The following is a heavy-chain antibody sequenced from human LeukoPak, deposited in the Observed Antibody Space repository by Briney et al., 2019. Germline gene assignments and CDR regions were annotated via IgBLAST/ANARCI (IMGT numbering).Heavy chain of an antibody. CDR2: IIPIFGTA. D-gene: IGHD3-10*01. CDR3: ASALEFTDAFDI. CDR1: GGTFSSYA. Sequence: VASVKVSCKASGGTFSSYAISWVRQAPGQGLEWMGGIIPIFGTANYAQKFQGRVTITADESTSTAYMELSSLRSEDTAVYYCASALEFTDAFDIWGQGTMVTVSS. J-gene: IGHJ3*02. V-gene: IGHV1-69*13.